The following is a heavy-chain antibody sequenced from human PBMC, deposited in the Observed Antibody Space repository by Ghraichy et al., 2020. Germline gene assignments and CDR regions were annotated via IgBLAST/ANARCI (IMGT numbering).Heavy chain of an antibody. D-gene: IGHD2-15*01. Sequence: SETLSLTCTVSGGSISSYYWSWIRQPPGKGLEWIGYIYYSGSTNYNPSLKSRVTISVDTSKNQFSLKLSSVTAADTAVYYCAQAATPLLFAFDIWGQGTMVTVSS. CDR2: IYYSGST. V-gene: IGHV4-59*08. CDR3: AQAATPLLFAFDI. J-gene: IGHJ3*02. CDR1: GGSISSYY.